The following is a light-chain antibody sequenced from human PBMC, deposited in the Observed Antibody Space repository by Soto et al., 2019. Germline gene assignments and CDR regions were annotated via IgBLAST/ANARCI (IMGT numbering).Light chain of an antibody. V-gene: IGKV1-8*01. Sequence: AIRMTQSPSSLSSSTGDKVTITCRASQGISSYLAWYQEKPGKAPKLLIYAASTLQSGVPSRFSRRGSGTDFTLTIACLQPEDFATYFCQQGYDTPITFGQGTRLE. CDR2: AAS. CDR3: QQGYDTPIT. J-gene: IGKJ5*01. CDR1: QGISSY.